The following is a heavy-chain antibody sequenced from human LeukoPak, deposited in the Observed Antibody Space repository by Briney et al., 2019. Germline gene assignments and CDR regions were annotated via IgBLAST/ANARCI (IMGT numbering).Heavy chain of an antibody. J-gene: IGHJ6*02. CDR1: GFTFSSYA. CDR2: ISGSGGST. CDR3: AKVGKDFWSYYGMDV. D-gene: IGHD3-3*01. V-gene: IGHV3-23*01. Sequence: GGSLRLSRAASGFTFSSYAMSWVRQAPGKGLEWVSAISGSGGSTYYADSVKGRFTISRDNSKNTLYLQMNSLRAEDTAVYYCAKVGKDFWSYYGMDVWGQGTTVTVSS.